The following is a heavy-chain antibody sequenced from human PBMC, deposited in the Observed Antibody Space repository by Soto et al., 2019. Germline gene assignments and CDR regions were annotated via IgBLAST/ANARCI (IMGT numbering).Heavy chain of an antibody. D-gene: IGHD2-2*01. CDR3: ARVPAANSNYYYYGMDV. V-gene: IGHV3-33*01. CDR2: IWYDGSNK. J-gene: IGHJ6*02. CDR1: GFTFSSYG. Sequence: GGSLRLSCAASGFTFSSYGMHWVRQAPGKGLEWVAIIWYDGSNKYYADSVKGRFSISRDSSKNTLYLQMNSLRAEDTAVYYCARVPAANSNYYYYGMDVWGQGTTVTVSS.